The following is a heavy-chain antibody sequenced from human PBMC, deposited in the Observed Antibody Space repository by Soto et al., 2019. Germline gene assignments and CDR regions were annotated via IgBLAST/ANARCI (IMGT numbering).Heavy chain of an antibody. D-gene: IGHD6-19*01. V-gene: IGHV1-69*02. CDR3: AIAVAGTHGMDV. CDR2: IIPILGIT. J-gene: IGHJ6*02. CDR1: GGTFSSYT. Sequence: QVQLVQSGAEVKKPESSVKVSCKASGGTFSSYTISWVRQAPGQGLEWMGRIIPILGITNYEQKFQGRVTITADKSTSTAYMELSSLRSEDTAVYYCAIAVAGTHGMDVWGQGTTVTVSS.